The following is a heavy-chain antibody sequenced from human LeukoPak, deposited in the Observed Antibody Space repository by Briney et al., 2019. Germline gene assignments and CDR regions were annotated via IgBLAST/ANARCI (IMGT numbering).Heavy chain of an antibody. CDR3: ARDLQTGLAFDA. J-gene: IGHJ3*01. V-gene: IGHV3-21*06. CDR1: GFSFSSAT. D-gene: IGHD7-27*01. CDR2: LSGSGRLI. Sequence: PGGSLRLSCAASGFSFSSATMNWVRQAPGKALEWVTSLSGSGRLIWCAGSVKGRFTISRDNAANSLFLQMNSLRVEDTAVYYCARDLQTGLAFDAWGQGTVVAVSS.